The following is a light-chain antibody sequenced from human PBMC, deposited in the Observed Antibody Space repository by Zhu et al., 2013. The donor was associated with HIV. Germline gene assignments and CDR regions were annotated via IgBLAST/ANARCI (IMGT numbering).Light chain of an antibody. Sequence: EIVMTQSPATLSVSPGERATLSCRASQSVSSNLAWYQQKPGQVPRRVIYGAATRATGIPARFSGSGSGTEFTLTISSLDSEDFAVYYCQQYNNWPYTFGQGTKLEIK. CDR2: GAA. CDR3: QQYNNWPYT. V-gene: IGKV3-15*01. J-gene: IGKJ2*01. CDR1: QSVSSN.